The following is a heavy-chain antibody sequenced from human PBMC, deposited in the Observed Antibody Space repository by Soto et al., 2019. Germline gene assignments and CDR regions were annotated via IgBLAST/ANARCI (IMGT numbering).Heavy chain of an antibody. CDR1: GFTFSSYA. CDR3: AKEFGYGSGSPDAFDI. J-gene: IGHJ3*02. V-gene: IGHV3-23*01. Sequence: SLRLSFAASGFTFSSYAMSWVRQAPGKGLEWVSAISGSGGSTYYADSVKGRFTISRDNSKNTLYLQMNSLRAEDTAVYYCAKEFGYGSGSPDAFDIWGQGTMVIVSS. CDR2: ISGSGGST. D-gene: IGHD3-10*01.